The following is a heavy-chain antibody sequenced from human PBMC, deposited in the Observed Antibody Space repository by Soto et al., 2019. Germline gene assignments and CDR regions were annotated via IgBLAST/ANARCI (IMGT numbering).Heavy chain of an antibody. CDR3: ARGYTDYYDSSGSSSPFDY. Sequence: EASVKVSCKASGGTFSSYAISWVRQAPGQGLEWMGGIIPIFGTANYAQKFQGRVTITADKSTSTAYMELSSLRSEDTAVYYCARGYTDYYDSSGSSSPFDYWGQGTMVTVSS. D-gene: IGHD3-22*01. CDR1: GGTFSSYA. J-gene: IGHJ4*02. V-gene: IGHV1-69*06. CDR2: IIPIFGTA.